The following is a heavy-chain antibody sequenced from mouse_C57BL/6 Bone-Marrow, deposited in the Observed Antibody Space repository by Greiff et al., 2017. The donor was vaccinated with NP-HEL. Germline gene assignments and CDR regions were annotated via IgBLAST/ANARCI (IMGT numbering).Heavy chain of an antibody. CDR1: GYSFTSYY. V-gene: IGHV1-66*01. D-gene: IGHD2-2*01. CDR3: ARDPDGYDNY. CDR2: IYPGSGNT. J-gene: IGHJ2*01. Sequence: VHLVESGPELVKPGASVKISCKASGYSFTSYYIHWVKQRPGQGLEWIGWIYPGSGNTKYNEKFKGKATLTADTSSSTAYMQLSSLTSEDSAVYYCARDPDGYDNYWGQGTTLTVSS.